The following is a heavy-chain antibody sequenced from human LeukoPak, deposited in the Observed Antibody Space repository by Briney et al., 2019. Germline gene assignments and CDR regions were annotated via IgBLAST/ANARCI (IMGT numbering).Heavy chain of an antibody. J-gene: IGHJ3*02. CDR3: ASGVVPDAFDI. CDR2: INSDGSST. V-gene: IGHV3-74*01. D-gene: IGHD3-3*01. CDR1: GFTFSSYW. Sequence: GGSLRLSCAASGFTFSSYWMHWVRQAPGKGLVWVSRINSDGSSTSYADSVKGRFTISRDNAKNTLYLQMNSLRAEDTAVYYCASGVVPDAFDIWGQGTMVTVSS.